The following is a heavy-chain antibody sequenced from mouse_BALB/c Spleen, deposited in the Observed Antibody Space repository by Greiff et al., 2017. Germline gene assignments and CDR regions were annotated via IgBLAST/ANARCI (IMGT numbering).Heavy chain of an antibody. CDR2: IDPETGGT. CDR3: TRRYPYYLDY. Sequence: VQLQQSGAELVRPGASVTLSCKASGYTFTDYEMHWVKQTPVHGLEWIGAIDPETGGTAYNQKFKGKATLTADKSSSTAYMELRSLTSEDSAVYYCTRRYPYYLDYWGQGTTLTVSS. CDR1: GYTFTDYE. J-gene: IGHJ2*01. V-gene: IGHV1-15*01.